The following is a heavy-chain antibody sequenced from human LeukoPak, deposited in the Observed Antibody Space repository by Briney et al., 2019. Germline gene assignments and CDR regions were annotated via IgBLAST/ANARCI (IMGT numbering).Heavy chain of an antibody. D-gene: IGHD2-2*02. CDR1: GGSISSYY. V-gene: IGHV4-59*01. CDR3: ARHIRTRYSSSTSCSTGRWSHP. CDR2: IYYSGST. J-gene: IGHJ5*02. Sequence: PSETLSLTCTVSGGSISSYYWSWIRQPPGKGLEWIGYIYYSGSTNYNPSLKSRVTISVDTSKNQFSLKLSSVTAADTAVYYCARHIRTRYSSSTSCSTGRWSHPWGQGTLVTVSS.